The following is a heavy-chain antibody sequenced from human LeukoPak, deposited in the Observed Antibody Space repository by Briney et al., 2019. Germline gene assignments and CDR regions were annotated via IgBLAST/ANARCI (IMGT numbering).Heavy chain of an antibody. V-gene: IGHV1-24*01. J-gene: IGHJ4*02. CDR1: GYIHSELS. CDR2: IDPEGGES. CDR3: ATGPPHSSSWAYFDY. D-gene: IGHD6-13*01. Sequence: ASVTVTCLVSGYIHSELSIHWVRQAGGKGLEWVGVIDPEGGESIYGQKCEGRVNMIEGTSTDTAYTELSRLRSEDTAVYYCATGPPHSSSWAYFDYWGQGTLVTVSS.